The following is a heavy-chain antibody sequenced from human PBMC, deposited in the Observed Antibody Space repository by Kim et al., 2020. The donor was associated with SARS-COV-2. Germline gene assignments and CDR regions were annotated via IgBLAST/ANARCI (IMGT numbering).Heavy chain of an antibody. CDR2: ISSSSSYI. D-gene: IGHD3-10*01. J-gene: IGHJ5*02. V-gene: IGHV3-21*01. CDR3: ARGTRRGLLVWFDP. Sequence: GGSLRLSCAASGFTFSSYSMNWVRQAPGKGLEWVSSISSSSSYIYYADSVKGRFTISRDNAKNSLYLQMNSLRAEDTAVYYCARGTRRGLLVWFDPWGQGTLVTVSS. CDR1: GFTFSSYS.